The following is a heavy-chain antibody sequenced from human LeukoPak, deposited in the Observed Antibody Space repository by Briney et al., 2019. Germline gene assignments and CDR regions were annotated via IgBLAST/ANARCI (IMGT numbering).Heavy chain of an antibody. V-gene: IGHV4-59*11. J-gene: IGHJ4*02. CDR3: ARGAALGY. CDR2: IYYSGST. Sequence: SETLSLTCTVSGGSLSSHYWSWIRQPPGKGLEWIGYIYYSGSTNYNPSLKSRVTISVATSKKKFSLKLSSVTAADTAVYYCARGAALGYWGQGTLVTVSS. D-gene: IGHD6-6*01. CDR1: GGSLSSHY.